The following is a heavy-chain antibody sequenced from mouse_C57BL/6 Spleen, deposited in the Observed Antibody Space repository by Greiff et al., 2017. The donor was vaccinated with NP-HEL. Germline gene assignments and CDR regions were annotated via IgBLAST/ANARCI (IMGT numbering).Heavy chain of an antibody. V-gene: IGHV1-39*01. CDR1: GYSFTDYN. CDR3: ARFLYYGSSY. Sequence: EVKLVESGPELVKPGASVKISCKASGYSFTDYNMNWVKQSNGKSLEWIGVINPNYGTTSYNQKLKGKATLTVDQSSSTAYMKLNILTSEYSAVYYCARFLYYGSSYWGQGTTLTVSS. D-gene: IGHD1-1*01. CDR2: INPNYGTT. J-gene: IGHJ2*01.